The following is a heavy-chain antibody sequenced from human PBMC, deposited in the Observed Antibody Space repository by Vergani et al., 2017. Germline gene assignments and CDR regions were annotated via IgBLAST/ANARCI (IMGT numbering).Heavy chain of an antibody. CDR3: ATSYLVGATPLPDY. D-gene: IGHD1-26*01. V-gene: IGHV3-74*01. CDR1: GFTFSSYW. CDR2: INSDGSST. J-gene: IGHJ4*02. Sequence: EVQLVESGGGLVQPGGSLRLSCAASGFTFSSYWMHWVRQAPGKGLVWVSSINSDGSSTSYADSVKGRFNISRDKAKNTLYLQMNRLRAEDTAVYYCATSYLVGATPLPDYWGQGTLVTVSS.